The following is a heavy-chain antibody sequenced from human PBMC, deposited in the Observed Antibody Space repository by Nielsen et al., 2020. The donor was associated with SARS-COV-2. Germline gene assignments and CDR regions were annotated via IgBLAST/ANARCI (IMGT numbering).Heavy chain of an antibody. D-gene: IGHD3-3*01. Sequence: GESLKISCAASGFTFSSYGMHWVRQAPGKGLEWVAVIWYDGSNKYYADSVKGRFTISRDNAKNSLYLQMNSLRAEDTALYYCAREPDFDLWSGRSNWFDPWGQGTPVTVSS. V-gene: IGHV3-33*01. CDR2: IWYDGSNK. CDR1: GFTFSSYG. J-gene: IGHJ5*02. CDR3: AREPDFDLWSGRSNWFDP.